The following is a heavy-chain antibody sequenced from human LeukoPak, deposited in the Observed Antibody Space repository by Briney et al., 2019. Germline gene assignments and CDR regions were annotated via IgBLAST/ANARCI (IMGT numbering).Heavy chain of an antibody. CDR3: ARSRFGGWYTYYYYYGMDV. J-gene: IGHJ6*02. D-gene: IGHD6-19*01. V-gene: IGHV5-10-1*01. CDR1: GYSFTSYW. Sequence: GESLKISCKGSGYSFTSYWISWVRQMPGKGLEWMGRIDPSDSYTNYSPSFQGHVTISADKSISTAYLQWSSLKASDTAMYYCARSRFGGWYTYYYYYGMDVWGQGTTVTVSS. CDR2: IDPSDSYT.